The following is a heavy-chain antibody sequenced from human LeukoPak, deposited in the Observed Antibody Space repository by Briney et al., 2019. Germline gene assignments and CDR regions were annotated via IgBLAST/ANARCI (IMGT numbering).Heavy chain of an antibody. D-gene: IGHD2-21*02. J-gene: IGHJ4*02. Sequence: HPGGSLRLSCAASGFTVSSNYMSWVRQAPGKGLEWVSAVYDGDTTYYADSVKGRFTISRDNSKNTLYLQINSLRVEDTAVYFCARDRLLYLDYWGQGTLVTVSS. CDR3: ARDRLLYLDY. CDR1: GFTVSSNY. V-gene: IGHV3-53*01. CDR2: VYDGDTT.